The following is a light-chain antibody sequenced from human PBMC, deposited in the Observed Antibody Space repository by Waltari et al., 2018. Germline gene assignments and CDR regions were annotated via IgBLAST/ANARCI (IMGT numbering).Light chain of an antibody. CDR3: CSKTSSTASIV. CDR1: NSDLGGYNS. J-gene: IGLJ3*02. CDR2: DVS. V-gene: IGLV2-14*03. Sequence: QSALTQPASVSGSLGQSINISRSGTNSDLGGYNSVSWYQQHPGEAPKLLIFDVSTRPSGVSSRFSAFKSGTTASLTISGLQAEDEADYYCCSKTSSTASIVFGGGTTLTVL.